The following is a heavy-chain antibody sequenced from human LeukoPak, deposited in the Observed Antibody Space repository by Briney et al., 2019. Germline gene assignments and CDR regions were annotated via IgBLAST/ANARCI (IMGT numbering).Heavy chain of an antibody. D-gene: IGHD3-9*01. Sequence: GGSLRLSCAASGFTFDDYGMSWVRQAPGKGLEWVSSINWNGDNTDYADSVKGRFTISRDNAKNSLYLQMNSLRAEDTALYYCARGFDGNFDYWGQGTLVTVSP. CDR1: GFTFDDYG. J-gene: IGHJ4*02. CDR2: INWNGDNT. CDR3: ARGFDGNFDY. V-gene: IGHV3-20*04.